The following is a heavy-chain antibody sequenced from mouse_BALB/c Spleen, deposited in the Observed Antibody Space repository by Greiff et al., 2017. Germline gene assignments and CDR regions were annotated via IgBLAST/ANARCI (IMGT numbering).Heavy chain of an antibody. CDR2: ISYSGST. V-gene: IGHV3-8*02. CDR3: ARLRYDEFAY. CDR1: GDSITSGY. J-gene: IGHJ3*01. Sequence: EVMLVESGPSLVKPSQTLSLTCSVTGDSITSGYWNWIRKFPGNKLEYMGYISYSGSTYYNPSLKSRISITRDTSKNQYYLQLNSVTTEDTATYYCARLRYDEFAYWGQGTLVTVSA. D-gene: IGHD2-14*01.